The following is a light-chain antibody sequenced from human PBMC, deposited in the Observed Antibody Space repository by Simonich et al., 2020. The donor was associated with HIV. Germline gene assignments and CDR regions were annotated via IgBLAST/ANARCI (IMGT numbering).Light chain of an antibody. V-gene: IGKV1-39*01. J-gene: IGKJ4*01. CDR3: QQSYSTPGT. CDR1: QSISTY. CDR2: TAS. Sequence: DIQITQSPSSLSASVGDRVTITCRASQSISTYLNWYQQKPGTAPKLLIYTASSLQSGVPSRFSGSGSGTDFTLTISSLQPEDFATYYCQQSYSTPGTFGGGTRVDIK.